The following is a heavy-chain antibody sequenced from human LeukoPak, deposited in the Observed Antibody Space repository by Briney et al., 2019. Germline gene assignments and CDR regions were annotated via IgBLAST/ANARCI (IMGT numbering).Heavy chain of an antibody. CDR2: IYYSGST. CDR3: ARGTPNYYYYYGMDV. J-gene: IGHJ6*02. Sequence: SETLSLTCTVSGGSISSYYWSWIRQPPGKGLEWIGYIYYSGSTNYNPSLKSRVTISVDTSKNQFSLKPSSVTAADTAVYYCARGTPNYYYYYGMDVWGQGTTVTVSS. V-gene: IGHV4-59*01. CDR1: GGSISSYY.